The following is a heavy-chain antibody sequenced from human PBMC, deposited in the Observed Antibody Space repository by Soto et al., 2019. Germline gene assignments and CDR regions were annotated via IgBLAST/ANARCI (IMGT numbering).Heavy chain of an antibody. CDR1: GGTFSSYT. Sequence: QVQLVQSGAEVKKPGSSVKVSCKASGGTFSSYTSSWVRQAPGQGLECMGRIIPILGIATYAQKFQGRVTITADKSTSTAYMELSSLRSDDTALDYCASASVAGHNEYFPHWCQGTLVTVS. CDR2: IIPILGIA. J-gene: IGHJ1*01. V-gene: IGHV1-69*02. D-gene: IGHD6-19*01. CDR3: ASASVAGHNEYFPH.